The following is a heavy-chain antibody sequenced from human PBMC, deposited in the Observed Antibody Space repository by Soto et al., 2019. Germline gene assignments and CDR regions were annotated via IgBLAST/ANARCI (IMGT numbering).Heavy chain of an antibody. V-gene: IGHV1-69*13. D-gene: IGHD3-9*01. CDR1: GGTFSSYA. Sequence: ASVKVSCKASGGTFSSYAISWVRQAPGQGLEWMGGIIPIFGTANYAQKFQGRVTITADESTSTAYMELSSLRSEDTAVYYCALNYDILTGYYPQNYYYYGMDVWGQGTTVTASS. CDR3: ALNYDILTGYYPQNYYYYGMDV. J-gene: IGHJ6*02. CDR2: IIPIFGTA.